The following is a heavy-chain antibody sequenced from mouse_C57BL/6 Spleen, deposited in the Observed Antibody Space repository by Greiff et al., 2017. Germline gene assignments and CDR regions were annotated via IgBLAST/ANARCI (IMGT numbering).Heavy chain of an antibody. CDR1: GYAFSSSW. CDR2: IYPGDGDT. CDR3: APTVVASSYAMDY. V-gene: IGHV1-82*01. Sequence: QVQLQQSGPELVKPGASVKISCKASGYAFSSSWMNWVKQRPGKGLEWIGRIYPGDGDTNYNGKFKGKATLTADKSSSTAYMQLSSLTSEDSAVYSCAPTVVASSYAMDYWGQGTSVTVSS. J-gene: IGHJ4*01. D-gene: IGHD1-1*01.